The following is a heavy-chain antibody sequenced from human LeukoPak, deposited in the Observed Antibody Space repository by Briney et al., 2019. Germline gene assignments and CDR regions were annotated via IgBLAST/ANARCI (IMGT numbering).Heavy chain of an antibody. V-gene: IGHV4-31*03. D-gene: IGHD2-15*01. CDR2: IYYSGST. J-gene: IGHJ4*02. CDR3: ARHAPFGGYLDY. Sequence: SETLSLTCTVSGGSISSGGYYWSWIRQHPGKGLEWIGYIYYSGSTYYNPSLKSRVTISVDTSKNQFSLKLSSVTAADTAVYYCARHAPFGGYLDYWGQGTLVTVSP. CDR1: GGSISSGGYY.